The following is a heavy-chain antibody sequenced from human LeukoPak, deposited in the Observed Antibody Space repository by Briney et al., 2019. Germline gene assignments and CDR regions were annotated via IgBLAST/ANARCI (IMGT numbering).Heavy chain of an antibody. Sequence: ASVKVSCKASGYTFTGYYMHWVRQAPGQGLEWMRWINPNSGGTNYAQKFQGRVTMTRDTSISTAYMELSRLRSDDTAVYYCARDRGVAVNYYGMDVWGQGTTVTVSS. CDR3: ARDRGVAVNYYGMDV. CDR1: GYTFTGYY. D-gene: IGHD3-10*01. J-gene: IGHJ6*02. CDR2: INPNSGGT. V-gene: IGHV1-2*02.